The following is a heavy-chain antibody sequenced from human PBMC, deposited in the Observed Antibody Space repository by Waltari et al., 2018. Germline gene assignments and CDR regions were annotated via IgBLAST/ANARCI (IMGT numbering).Heavy chain of an antibody. CDR2: MSYNGAT. D-gene: IGHD5-12*01. V-gene: IGHV4-39*02. CDR3: ATYIGASIGTAAFDV. J-gene: IGHJ3*01. CDR1: GGSLTSNRHY. Sequence: QLQLQESGPGLGKPSATLSLTCIVSGGSLTSNRHYWAWIRQPPGQGLEWIGTMSYNGATYSSPSLKSRVTVSRDTSKNHLSLKLGSVTAADTAVYYCATYIGASIGTAAFDVWGQGTMVTVSS.